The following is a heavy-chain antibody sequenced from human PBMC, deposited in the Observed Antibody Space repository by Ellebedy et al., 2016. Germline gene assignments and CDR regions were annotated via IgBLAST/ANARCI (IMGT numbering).Heavy chain of an antibody. D-gene: IGHD3-9*01. V-gene: IGHV3-30*04. Sequence: GGSLRLSCAASGFTFSSYAMHWARQAPGKGLEWVAVTSYDGSNKDYADSVKGRFTISRDNSKNTLHLQMNSLRAEDTAVYYCASVGLRYFDWPPRGAFDIWGQGTMVTVSS. J-gene: IGHJ3*02. CDR3: ASVGLRYFDWPPRGAFDI. CDR2: TSYDGSNK. CDR1: GFTFSSYA.